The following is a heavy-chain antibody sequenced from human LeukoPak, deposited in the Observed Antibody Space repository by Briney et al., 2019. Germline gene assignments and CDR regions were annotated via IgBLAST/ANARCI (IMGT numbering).Heavy chain of an antibody. CDR3: ARRPDYDFWSGYYWDDAFDI. D-gene: IGHD3-3*01. J-gene: IGHJ3*02. V-gene: IGHV3-48*04. Sequence: GGSLRLSCAASGFTFSSYSMNWVRQAPGKGLEWVSYISSSSSTIYYADSVKGRFTISRDNAKNSLYLQINSLRAEDTAVYYCARRPDYDFWSGYYWDDAFDIWGQGTMVTVSS. CDR2: ISSSSSTI. CDR1: GFTFSSYS.